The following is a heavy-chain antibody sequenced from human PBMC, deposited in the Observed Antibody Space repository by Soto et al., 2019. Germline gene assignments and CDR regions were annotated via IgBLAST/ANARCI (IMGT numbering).Heavy chain of an antibody. CDR1: GYSFTSYW. Sequence: GESLKISCKGSGYSFTSYWISWVRQMPGKGLEWMGRIDPSDSYTNYSPSFQGHVTISADKSISTAYLQWSSLKASDTAMYYCARPSNPSSSWPYYYYGMDVWGQGTTVTVS. CDR3: ARPSNPSSSWPYYYYGMDV. V-gene: IGHV5-10-1*01. J-gene: IGHJ6*02. CDR2: IDPSDSYT. D-gene: IGHD6-13*01.